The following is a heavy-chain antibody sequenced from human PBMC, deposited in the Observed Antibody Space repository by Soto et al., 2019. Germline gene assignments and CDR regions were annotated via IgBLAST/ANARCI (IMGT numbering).Heavy chain of an antibody. Sequence: GGSLRLSCAASGFTFSTYAMSWVRQAPGKGLEWVSAISDSGGRTYYADSVQGRFTISRDNSKNTLFLQMSSLRAEDTAMYYCARWSYLDYWGQGTRVTVSS. V-gene: IGHV3-23*01. J-gene: IGHJ4*02. D-gene: IGHD3-3*01. CDR1: GFTFSTYA. CDR2: ISDSGGRT. CDR3: ARWSYLDY.